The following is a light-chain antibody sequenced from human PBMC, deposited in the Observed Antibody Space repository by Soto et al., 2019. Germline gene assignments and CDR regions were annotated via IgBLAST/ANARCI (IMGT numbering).Light chain of an antibody. J-gene: IGLJ3*02. V-gene: IGLV4-69*01. CDR3: QTWGTGTGV. CDR1: SGHSSYA. Sequence: QAVLTQSPSASASLGASVKLTCTLSSGHSSYAIAWHQQQPEKGPRYLMKLNSDGSHTKGDGIPDRFSGSSSGAERYLTISSLQSDDEADYYCQTWGTGTGVFGGGTKLTVL. CDR2: LNSDGSH.